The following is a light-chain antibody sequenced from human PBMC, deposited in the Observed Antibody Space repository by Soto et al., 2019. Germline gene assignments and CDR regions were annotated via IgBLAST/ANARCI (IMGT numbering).Light chain of an antibody. CDR3: QKYNSVPVT. CDR2: SAS. Sequence: IQMTQSPSSLYASVGDRVTITCRASQDIGIYLAWYQQRPGTVPKLLIYSASTLQSGFPSRFSGSGSGTDFTLTISSLQPEDVATYYCQKYNSVPVTFGQGTRLEIK. J-gene: IGKJ5*01. V-gene: IGKV1-27*01. CDR1: QDIGIY.